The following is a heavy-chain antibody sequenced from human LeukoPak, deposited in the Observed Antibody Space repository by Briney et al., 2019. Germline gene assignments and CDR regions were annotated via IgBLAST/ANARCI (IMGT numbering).Heavy chain of an antibody. Sequence: PSETLSLTCAVYGGSFSGYYWSWIRQPPGKGLEWIGEINHSGSTNYNPSLKSRVTISVDTSKNQFSLKLSSVTAADTAVYYCARGQWLGISTYWGQGTLVTVSS. D-gene: IGHD3-3*01. CDR3: ARGQWLGISTY. CDR1: GGSFSGYY. CDR2: INHSGST. J-gene: IGHJ4*02. V-gene: IGHV4-34*01.